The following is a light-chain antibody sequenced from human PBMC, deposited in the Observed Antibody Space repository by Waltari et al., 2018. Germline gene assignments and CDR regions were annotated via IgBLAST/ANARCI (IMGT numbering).Light chain of an antibody. V-gene: IGKV4-1*01. J-gene: IGKJ4*01. CDR2: WAS. Sequence: DIVMTQSPDSLAVSLGERASINCTSSQTILYNSNNKNYLAWYQQKTGQPPKLLIYWASTRQSGVPDRFSGSGSGTDFTLTISSLQAGDVAVYYCQQYFTTLTFGGGTKVEIK. CDR1: QTILYNSNNKNY. CDR3: QQYFTTLT.